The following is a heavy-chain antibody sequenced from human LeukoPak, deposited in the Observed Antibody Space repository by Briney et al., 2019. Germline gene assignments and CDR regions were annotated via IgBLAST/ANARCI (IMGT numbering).Heavy chain of an antibody. J-gene: IGHJ4*02. CDR1: GYTFTGYY. CDR2: INPNSGGT. D-gene: IGHD6-13*01. CDR3: ARGGTGSWYYFDY. Sequence: GASVKVSCKASGYTFTGYYMHWVRQAPGQGLEWMGWINPNSGGTNYAQKFQGWVTMTRDTSISTAYMELSRLRSDDTAVYYCARGGTGSWYYFDYWGQGTLVTVSS. V-gene: IGHV1-2*04.